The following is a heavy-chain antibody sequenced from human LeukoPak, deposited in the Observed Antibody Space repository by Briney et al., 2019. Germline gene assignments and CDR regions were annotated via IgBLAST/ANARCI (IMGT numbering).Heavy chain of an antibody. V-gene: IGHV3-21*01. J-gene: IGHJ6*03. CDR2: INSSSSYI. Sequence: PGGSLRLSCAASGFTFSSYSMNWVRQAPGKGLEWVSSINSSSSYIYYADAVKGRFTISRDNSRNTLYLQMFSLRDEDTALYFCASDAIPNSGTYPYHHNDYMDVWGKGTTVIVSS. CDR1: GFTFSSYS. CDR3: ASDAIPNSGTYPYHHNDYMDV. D-gene: IGHD1-26*01.